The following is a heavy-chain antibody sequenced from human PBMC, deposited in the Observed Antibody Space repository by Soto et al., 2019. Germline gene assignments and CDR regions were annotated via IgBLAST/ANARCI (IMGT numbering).Heavy chain of an antibody. D-gene: IGHD3-16*01. Sequence: QVHLVESGGGVAQPGTSLSLSWVGSGFTFRSYVIHWVRQAPGKGLEWVALTSYDGSNKDYGDSVKGRFTISRDNSRNTVDLQMDSLRREDTALYYCARWGTTGGLDVWGQGTLVSVSS. J-gene: IGHJ1*01. CDR1: GFTFRSYV. CDR2: TSYDGSNK. V-gene: IGHV3-33*05. CDR3: ARWGTTGGLDV.